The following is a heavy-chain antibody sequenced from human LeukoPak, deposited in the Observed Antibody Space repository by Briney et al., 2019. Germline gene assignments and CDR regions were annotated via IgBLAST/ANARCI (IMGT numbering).Heavy chain of an antibody. Sequence: PGGPLRLSCAASGFTFSSYSMNWVRQSPGKGLEWVSSISSSSSYIYYADSVKGRFTISRDNAKNSLYLQMNSLRAEDTAVYYCARDQGATAATPSNFDFWGQGTLVTVSS. D-gene: IGHD4/OR15-4a*01. V-gene: IGHV3-21*01. CDR3: ARDQGATAATPSNFDF. CDR2: ISSSSSYI. J-gene: IGHJ4*02. CDR1: GFTFSSYS.